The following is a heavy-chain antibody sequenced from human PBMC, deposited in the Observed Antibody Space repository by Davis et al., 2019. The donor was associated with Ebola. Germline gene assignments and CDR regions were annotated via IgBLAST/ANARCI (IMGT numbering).Heavy chain of an antibody. Sequence: PGGSLRLSCAASAFTLSSYAMNWVRQAPGKGLEWVSTISGSGGSTNYADSVKGRFTISRDNSKNTLYLQMNSLRAEDTAVYYCAKGMSYDSSGYPLYGMDVWGQGTTVTVS. CDR2: ISGSGGST. V-gene: IGHV3-23*01. D-gene: IGHD3-22*01. J-gene: IGHJ6*02. CDR1: AFTLSSYA. CDR3: AKGMSYDSSGYPLYGMDV.